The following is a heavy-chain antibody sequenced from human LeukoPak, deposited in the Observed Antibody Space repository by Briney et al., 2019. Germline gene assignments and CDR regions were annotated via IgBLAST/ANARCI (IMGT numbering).Heavy chain of an antibody. CDR1: EFTFSDYY. J-gene: IGHJ6*02. D-gene: IGHD1-26*01. Sequence: GGSLRLSCAASEFTFSDYYMTWIRQAPGKGLEWVSYISGVYDSIYYVDSAKGRFTISRDNAKNSVFLQMNSLRVEDTAVYYCARGGAHGMDVWGRGTTVTVSS. CDR3: ARGGAHGMDV. CDR2: ISGVYDSI. V-gene: IGHV3-11*01.